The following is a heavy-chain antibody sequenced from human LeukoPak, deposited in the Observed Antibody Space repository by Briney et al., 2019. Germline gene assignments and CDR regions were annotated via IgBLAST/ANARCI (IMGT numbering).Heavy chain of an antibody. D-gene: IGHD3-22*01. J-gene: IGHJ3*02. CDR3: ARFYDRGTFDI. CDR1: GGSISSYY. Sequence: SETLSLTCTVSGGSISSYYWSRIRQPPGKGLEWIGYIYYSGSTNYNPSLKSRVTISVDTSKNQFSLKLSSVTAADTAVYYCARFYDRGTFDIWGQGTMVTVSS. V-gene: IGHV4-59*08. CDR2: IYYSGST.